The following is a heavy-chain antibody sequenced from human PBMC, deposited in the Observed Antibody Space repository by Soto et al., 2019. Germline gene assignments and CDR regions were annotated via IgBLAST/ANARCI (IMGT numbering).Heavy chain of an antibody. J-gene: IGHJ6*02. D-gene: IGHD2-15*01. CDR3: ARAGCSGGSCYRPYYYYCMDV. CDR2: ISSSSSYI. CDR1: GFTFSSYS. V-gene: IGHV3-21*01. Sequence: EVQLVESGGGLVKPGGSLRLSCAASGFTFSSYSMNWVRQAPGKGLEWVSSISSSSSYIYYADSVKGRFTISRDNAKNCLYLQMNSQRAEDTAVYYCARAGCSGGSCYRPYYYYCMDVWGQGTTVTVSS.